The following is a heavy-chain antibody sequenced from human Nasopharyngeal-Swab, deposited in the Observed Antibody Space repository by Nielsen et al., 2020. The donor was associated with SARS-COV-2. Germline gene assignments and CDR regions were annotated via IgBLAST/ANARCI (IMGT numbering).Heavy chain of an antibody. V-gene: IGHV4-39*01. CDR1: GDSIADSTFY. D-gene: IGHD6-13*01. J-gene: IGHJ4*02. Sequence: SETRSPTCTVSGDSIADSTFYWGWIRQPRGRGREWTGKIYYNGNTYQNPSLKSRLTISVDKSKNQFSLQLSSVTAADTAVYFCVRSSSWYYFDYWAQGTQVTVSS. CDR3: VRSSSWYYFDY. CDR2: IYYNGNT.